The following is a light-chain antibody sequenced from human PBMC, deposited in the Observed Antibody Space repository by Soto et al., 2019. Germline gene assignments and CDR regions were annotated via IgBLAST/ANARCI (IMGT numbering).Light chain of an antibody. CDR3: SSYTSGSTPYV. V-gene: IGLV2-14*03. J-gene: IGLJ1*01. CDR2: DVS. CDR1: SSDVGAYNY. Sequence: QSVLTQPASVSGSPGQSIAISCTGTSSDVGAYNYVSWYQHRPDKVPELMIYDVSNRPSGVSNRFSGSKSSNTASLTISGLQAEDEADYYCSSYTSGSTPYVFGTGTKVTVL.